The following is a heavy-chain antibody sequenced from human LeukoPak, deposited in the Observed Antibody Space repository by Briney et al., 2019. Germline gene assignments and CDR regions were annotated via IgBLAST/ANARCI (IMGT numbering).Heavy chain of an antibody. D-gene: IGHD2-2*01. Sequence: GGSLRLSCAASGVTFSNAGMDWVRQAPGQGLEWVSSISASGTYIWYADSVKGRFTISRDNAKSSLYLQMDSLRAEDTAAYYCATERACGSSSCVAYYFDSWGQGTLVTVSS. CDR3: ATERACGSSSCVAYYFDS. J-gene: IGHJ4*02. CDR2: ISASGTYI. V-gene: IGHV3-21*01. CDR1: GVTFSNAG.